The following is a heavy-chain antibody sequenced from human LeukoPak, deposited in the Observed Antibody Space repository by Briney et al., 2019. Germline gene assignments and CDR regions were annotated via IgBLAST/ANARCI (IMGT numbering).Heavy chain of an antibody. D-gene: IGHD5-18*01. CDR3: ARQYSYDSRYFDS. CDR1: GFTFSSYW. CDR2: IKQDGSEK. J-gene: IGHJ4*02. V-gene: IGHV3-7*02. Sequence: GGSLRLSCAASGFTFSSYWMSWVRQAPGKGLEWVANIKQDGSEKYYVDSVKGRFTISRDNAKNSLYLQMNSLRAEDTAVYYCARQYSYDSRYFDSWGQGTLVTVSS.